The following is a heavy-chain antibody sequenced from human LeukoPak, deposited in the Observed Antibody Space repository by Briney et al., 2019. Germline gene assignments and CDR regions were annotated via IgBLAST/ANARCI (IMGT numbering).Heavy chain of an antibody. CDR1: GYTLTELS. D-gene: IGHD2-15*01. CDR2: FDPEDGET. CDR3: ARTRKCSGGSCPRNWFDP. J-gene: IGHJ5*02. V-gene: IGHV1-24*01. Sequence: GASVKVSCKVSGYTLTELSMHWVRQAPGKGLEWMGGFDPEDGETIYAQKFQGRVTMTEDTSTDTAYMELSSLRSEDTAVYYCARTRKCSGGSCPRNWFDPWGQGTLVTVSS.